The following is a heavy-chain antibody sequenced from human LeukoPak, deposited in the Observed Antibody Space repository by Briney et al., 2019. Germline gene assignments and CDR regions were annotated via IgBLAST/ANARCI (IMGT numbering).Heavy chain of an antibody. CDR3: AKDPQDSSGYFPVGTFDY. J-gene: IGHJ4*02. Sequence: GGSLILSCAASGFTFSSYWMSWVRQAPGKGLEWVSSISGSGGSTYYADSVKGRFTISRDNSKNTVYLQMNSLRAEDTAVYYCAKDPQDSSGYFPVGTFDYWGQGTLVTVSS. CDR1: GFTFSSYW. V-gene: IGHV3-23*01. D-gene: IGHD3-22*01. CDR2: ISGSGGST.